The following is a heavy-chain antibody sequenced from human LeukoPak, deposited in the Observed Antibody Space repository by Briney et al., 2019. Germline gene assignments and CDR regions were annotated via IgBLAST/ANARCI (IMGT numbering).Heavy chain of an antibody. CDR2: IYSGGST. D-gene: IGHD3-22*01. J-gene: IGHJ3*02. CDR1: GFTVSSNC. V-gene: IGHV3-66*01. CDR3: ARVGDYYDSSGYKDAFDI. Sequence: PGGSLRPSCAASGFTVSSNCMSWVRQAPGKGLEWVSVIYSGGSTYYADSVKGRFTISRDNSKNTLYLQMNSLRAEDTAVYYCARVGDYYDSSGYKDAFDIWGQGTMVTVSS.